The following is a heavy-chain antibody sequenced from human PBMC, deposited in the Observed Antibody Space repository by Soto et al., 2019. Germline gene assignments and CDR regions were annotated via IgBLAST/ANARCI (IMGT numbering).Heavy chain of an antibody. CDR2: SERYGGGP. J-gene: IGHJ4*02. D-gene: IGHD5-18*01. CDR1: GFTLSDYW. CDR3: ARSGYSYGYGFDY. V-gene: IGHV3-74*01. Sequence: EVTMVESGGGVVQPGGYLRISCAASGFTLSDYWMHWVRQAPGKGLLWVSRSERYGGGPNYAASGKVRFTISRDNSTNIVFLQMSRLSVEVTATYFCARSGYSYGYGFDYWGRGTLVTVSS.